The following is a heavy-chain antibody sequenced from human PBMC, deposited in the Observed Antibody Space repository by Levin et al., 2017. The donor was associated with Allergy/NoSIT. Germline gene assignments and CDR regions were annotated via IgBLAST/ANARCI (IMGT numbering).Heavy chain of an antibody. J-gene: IGHJ4*02. CDR3: ARQTGTSAPFDY. CDR2: FYHGGNI. CDR1: GYSISSGYQ. D-gene: IGHD1-7*01. V-gene: IGHV4-38-2*01. Sequence: TLSLTCLISGYSISSGYQWGWVRQPPGKGLEWIGSFYHGGNIYYSPSLKRRVTISVDTSKNQVSLMVASVTATDTAGYYCARQTGTSAPFDYWGPGTLVTVSS.